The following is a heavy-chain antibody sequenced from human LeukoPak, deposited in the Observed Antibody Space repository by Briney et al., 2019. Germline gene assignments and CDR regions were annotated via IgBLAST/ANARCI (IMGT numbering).Heavy chain of an antibody. CDR1: GGSIMVAAYS. J-gene: IGHJ3*02. V-gene: IGHV4-30-2*01. CDR2: IYHSGRT. CDR3: ARGYGDNSGAFDI. D-gene: IGHD4-23*01. Sequence: PSETLSLTCTVSGGSIMVAAYSWSWIRQPPGKGLEWIGYIYHSGRTYYNPSLKSRVTISLDGSKNQFSLQLSSVTAADTAVYFCARGYGDNSGAFDIWGQGTLVTVSS.